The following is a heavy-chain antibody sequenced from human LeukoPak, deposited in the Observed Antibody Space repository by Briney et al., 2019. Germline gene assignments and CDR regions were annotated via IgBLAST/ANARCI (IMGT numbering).Heavy chain of an antibody. V-gene: IGHV3-9*03. Sequence: GGSLRLSCAASGFTFDDYAMHWVRQAPGKGLEWVSGISWNSGSIGYADSVKGRFTISRDNAKNSLYLQMNSLKAEDMALYYGAKDKYQLLYSWFDYWGQGTLVTVSS. CDR2: ISWNSGSI. CDR1: GFTFDDYA. D-gene: IGHD2-2*02. CDR3: AKDKYQLLYSWFDY. J-gene: IGHJ4*02.